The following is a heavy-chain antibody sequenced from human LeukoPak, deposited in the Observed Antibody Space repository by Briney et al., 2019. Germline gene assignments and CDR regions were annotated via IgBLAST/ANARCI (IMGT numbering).Heavy chain of an antibody. CDR3: ARDYWWNYDY. V-gene: IGHV3-30-3*01. CDR1: GFTFSDYA. CDR2: ISKDGSDK. J-gene: IGHJ4*02. D-gene: IGHD1-7*01. Sequence: GGSLRLSCAASGFTFSDYAMHWVRQAPGKGLEWVAVISKDGSDKYYPGSVRGRFTISRDNSKNTIYLQMDSLRAEDTAIYYYARDYWWNYDYWGQGTLVTVSS.